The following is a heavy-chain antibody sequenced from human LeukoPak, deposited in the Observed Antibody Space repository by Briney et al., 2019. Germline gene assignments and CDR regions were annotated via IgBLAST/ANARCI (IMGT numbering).Heavy chain of an antibody. CDR2: IYTSGST. Sequence: PSETLSLTCTVSGGSISSYYWSWIRQPAGKGLEWIGRIYTSGSTNYNPSLKSRVTISVDKSKNQFSLKLSSVTAADTAVYYCARDRIAVAGQYFDYWGQGTLSPSPQ. D-gene: IGHD6-19*01. CDR3: ARDRIAVAGQYFDY. CDR1: GGSISSYY. J-gene: IGHJ4*02. V-gene: IGHV4-4*07.